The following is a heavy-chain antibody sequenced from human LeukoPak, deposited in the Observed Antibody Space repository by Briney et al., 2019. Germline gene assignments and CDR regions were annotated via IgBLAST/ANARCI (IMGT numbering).Heavy chain of an antibody. Sequence: PSETLSLTCAVYGGSFSGYCWSWIRQPPGKGLEWIGYIYYSGSTNYNPSLKSRVTISVDTSKNQFSLKLSSVTAADTALYYCARLGYYDGSGYWYYFDYWGQGTLVTVSS. CDR2: IYYSGST. CDR3: ARLGYYDGSGYWYYFDY. D-gene: IGHD3-22*01. V-gene: IGHV4-59*08. J-gene: IGHJ4*02. CDR1: GGSFSGYC.